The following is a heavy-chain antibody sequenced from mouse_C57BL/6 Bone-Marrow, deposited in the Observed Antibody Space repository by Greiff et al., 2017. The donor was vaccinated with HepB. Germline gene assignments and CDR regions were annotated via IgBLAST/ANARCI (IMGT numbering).Heavy chain of an antibody. CDR1: GYTFTSYW. J-gene: IGHJ2*01. Sequence: QVQLKQPGAELVRPGTSVKLSCKASGYTFTSYWMHWVKQRPGQGLEWIGVIDPSDSYTNYNQKFKGKATLTVDTSSSTAYMQLSSLTSEDSAVYYCARFESHYYAPFDYWGQGTTLTVSS. D-gene: IGHD1-2*01. V-gene: IGHV1-59*01. CDR3: ARFESHYYAPFDY. CDR2: IDPSDSYT.